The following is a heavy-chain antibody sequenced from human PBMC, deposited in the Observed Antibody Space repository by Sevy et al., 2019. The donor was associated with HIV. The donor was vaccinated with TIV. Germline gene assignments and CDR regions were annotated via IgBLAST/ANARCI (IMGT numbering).Heavy chain of an antibody. J-gene: IGHJ4*02. CDR2: ISYAGSNK. V-gene: IGHV3-30*18. D-gene: IGHD6-19*01. Sequence: GGSLRLSCAASGFTFSSYGMHWVRQAPGKGLEWVAVISYAGSNKYYADSVKGRFTISRDNSKNTLYLQMNSLRAEDTAVYYCAKDRAALTGYSSGWFAGCDYWGQGTLVTVSS. CDR3: AKDRAALTGYSSGWFAGCDY. CDR1: GFTFSSYG.